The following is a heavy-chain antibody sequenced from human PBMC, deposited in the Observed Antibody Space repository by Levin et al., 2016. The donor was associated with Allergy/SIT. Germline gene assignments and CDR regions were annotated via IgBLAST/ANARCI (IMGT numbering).Heavy chain of an antibody. CDR1: GGSINSYY. CDR2: IYHSGRT. J-gene: IGHJ6*02. D-gene: IGHD1-26*01. Sequence: SETLSLTCTVSGGSINSYYWCWIRQSPGKGLEWIGDIYHSGRTNYNPSLKSRITISVDKSKNQFSLKLTSVTAADTAVYYCARDREVVDVWGQGTTVTVSS. CDR3: ARDREVVDV. V-gene: IGHV4-59*01.